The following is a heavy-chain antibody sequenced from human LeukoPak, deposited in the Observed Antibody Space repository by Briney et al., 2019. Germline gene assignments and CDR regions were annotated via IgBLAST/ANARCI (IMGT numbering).Heavy chain of an antibody. CDR3: ARNLAGYYYYGMDV. Sequence: PGKSLRLSCAASGFTFSSYEMNWVRQAPGKGLEWVSYISSSGSTKYYADSVKGRFTISRDNAKNSLYLQMNSLRAEDTAVYYCARNLAGYYYYGMDVWGQGTTVSVSS. V-gene: IGHV3-48*03. J-gene: IGHJ6*02. CDR2: ISSSGSTK. CDR1: GFTFSSYE.